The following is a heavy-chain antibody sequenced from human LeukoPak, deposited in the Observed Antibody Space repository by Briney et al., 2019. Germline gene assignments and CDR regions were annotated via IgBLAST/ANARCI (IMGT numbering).Heavy chain of an antibody. CDR2: ITSSSSYT. D-gene: IGHD1-1*01. J-gene: IGHJ6*03. V-gene: IGHV3-21*01. CDR3: ARDPYNGAYSEGYYYYYMDV. CDR1: GFTFDDYA. Sequence: PGGSLRLSCAASGFTFDDYAMHWDRQAPGKGLEWISSITSSSSYTFYADSVKGRFTISRDNAKNSLYLQMNSLRVEDTAIYYCARDPYNGAYSEGYYYYYMDVWGKGTTVTVSS.